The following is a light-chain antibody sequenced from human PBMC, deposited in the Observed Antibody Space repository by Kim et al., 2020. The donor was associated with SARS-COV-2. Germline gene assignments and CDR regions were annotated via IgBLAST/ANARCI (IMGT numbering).Light chain of an antibody. J-gene: IGKJ2*01. CDR2: GAS. CDR3: QQYESPSMSS. CDR1: QSVSSSY. V-gene: IGKV3-20*01. Sequence: DIELTQSPGTLSLSPGDGATLSCRASQSVSSSYLAWYQQKPGQAPRLLIYGASSRATGIPDRFSGSGSGTDFTPTISRLEPEDVAVYYCQQYESPSMSSVGQATKL.